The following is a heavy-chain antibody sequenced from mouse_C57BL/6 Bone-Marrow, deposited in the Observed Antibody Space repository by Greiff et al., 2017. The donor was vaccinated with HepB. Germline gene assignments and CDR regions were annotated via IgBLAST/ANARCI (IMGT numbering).Heavy chain of an antibody. CDR2: IHPNSGST. CDR1: GYTFTSYW. J-gene: IGHJ3*01. D-gene: IGHD2-4*01. Sequence: VQLQQPGAELVKPGASVKLSCKASGYTFTSYWMHWVKQRPGQGLEWIGMIHPNSGSTNYNEKFKSKATLTVDKSSSTAYMQLSSLTSEDSAVYYCARSDYDDDPFAYWGQGTLVTASA. V-gene: IGHV1-64*01. CDR3: ARSDYDDDPFAY.